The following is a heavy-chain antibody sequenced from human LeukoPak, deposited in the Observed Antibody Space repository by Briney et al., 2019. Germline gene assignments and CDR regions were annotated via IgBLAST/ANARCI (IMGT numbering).Heavy chain of an antibody. D-gene: IGHD5-18*01. J-gene: IGHJ3*02. CDR3: ARGGYSYGYGDAFDI. V-gene: IGHV1-2*02. Sequence: SVKVSCKASGYTFTGYYMHWVRQAPGQGLEWMGWINPNSGGTNYAQKFQGRVTMTRDTSISTAYMELSRLRSDDTAVYYCARGGYSYGYGDAFDIWGQGTMVTVSS. CDR1: GYTFTGYY. CDR2: INPNSGGT.